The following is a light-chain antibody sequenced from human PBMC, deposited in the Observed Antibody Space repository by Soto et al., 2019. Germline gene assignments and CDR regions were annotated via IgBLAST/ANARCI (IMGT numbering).Light chain of an antibody. V-gene: IGKV3-20*01. CDR2: GAS. Sequence: DIVLTQSPGTLSLSPGERATLSCRASQDFGSRSLAWYQQKPGQAPRLLIYGASTRAAGSSDRFSGTGSGTDFTLTINRLEPEDFAVYYCQQYAGSPETFGQGTKVDIK. CDR1: QDFGSRS. J-gene: IGKJ1*01. CDR3: QQYAGSPET.